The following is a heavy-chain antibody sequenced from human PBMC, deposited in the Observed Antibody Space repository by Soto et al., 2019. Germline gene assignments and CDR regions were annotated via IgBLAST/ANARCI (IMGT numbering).Heavy chain of an antibody. Sequence: SETLSLTCAVYVGSFSGYYWSWIRQPPGKGLEWIGEINHSGSTNYNPSLKSRVTISVDTSKNQFSLKLSSVTAADTAVYYCARVGRYYDFWSGYYGNWFDPWGQGTLVTVSS. CDR1: VGSFSGYY. CDR3: ARVGRYYDFWSGYYGNWFDP. CDR2: INHSGST. V-gene: IGHV4-34*01. D-gene: IGHD3-3*01. J-gene: IGHJ5*02.